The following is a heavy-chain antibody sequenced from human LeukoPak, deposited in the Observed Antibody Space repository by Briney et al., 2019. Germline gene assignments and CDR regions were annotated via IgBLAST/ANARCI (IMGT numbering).Heavy chain of an antibody. J-gene: IGHJ1*01. CDR1: GGSFSGYY. Sequence: TSSETLSLTCAVYGGSFSGYYWSWIRQPPGKGLEWIGYIYHSGSTNYNPSLQSRVTISVDTSKNQFSLNLNSVTAADTAVYYCARGGAARLHFQNWGQGTLVTVSS. V-gene: IGHV4-59*01. CDR2: IYHSGST. D-gene: IGHD6-6*01. CDR3: ARGGAARLHFQN.